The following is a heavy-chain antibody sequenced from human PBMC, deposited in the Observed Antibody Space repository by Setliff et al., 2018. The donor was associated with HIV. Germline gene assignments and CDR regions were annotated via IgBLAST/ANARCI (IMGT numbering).Heavy chain of an antibody. Sequence: GGSLRLSCAASGFTFEDYGMSGVRQVPGKGLEWVSGISWSGGGTGYAASVKGRCTISRDDDKNSLFLQMNSRRAEDTAIYYCARLLRGGGDYFDYWGQGTLVTVSS. V-gene: IGHV3-20*04. J-gene: IGHJ4*02. D-gene: IGHD3-10*01. CDR3: ARLLRGGGDYFDY. CDR1: GFTFEDYG. CDR2: ISWSGGGT.